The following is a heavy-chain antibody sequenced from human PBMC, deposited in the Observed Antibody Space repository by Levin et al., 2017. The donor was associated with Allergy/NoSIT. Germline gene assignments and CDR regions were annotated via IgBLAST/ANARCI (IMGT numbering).Heavy chain of an antibody. CDR1: GFTFSSNG. V-gene: IGHV3-30*03. CDR3: ARSQFIGFVPGAIGGGGMGV. J-gene: IGHJ6*02. CDR2: VSFDGVND. D-gene: IGHD3-16*01. Sequence: GGSLRLSCAASGFTFSSNGMHWVRQAPGKGLEWVSSVSFDGVNDFYADSVKGRFTISRDNSKNTLYLQMNSLRPEDTAIYYCARSQFIGFVPGAIGGGGMGVWGQGTTVTVSS.